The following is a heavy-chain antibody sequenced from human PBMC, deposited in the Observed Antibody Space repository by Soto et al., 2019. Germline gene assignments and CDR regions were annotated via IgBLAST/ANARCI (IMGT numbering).Heavy chain of an antibody. CDR3: ARSLNYDFWTGYFFDF. CDR2: IDWDGDT. D-gene: IGHD3-3*01. V-gene: IGHV2-70*01. Sequence: FGPTREPTQTLTLTCTLSGFSLTTRSMCVSWIRQSPGKALEWLALIDWDGDTYYSTSLKTRLTISRDTSTNQVVLTMTNLDPADTATYFCARSLNYDFWTGYFFDFWGQGDLVTVSS. J-gene: IGHJ4*02. CDR1: GFSLTTRSMC.